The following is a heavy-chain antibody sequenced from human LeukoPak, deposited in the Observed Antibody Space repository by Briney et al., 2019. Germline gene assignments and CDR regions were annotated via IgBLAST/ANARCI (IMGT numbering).Heavy chain of an antibody. CDR3: CTGVVGGTTD. CDR1: GFIFSQAW. V-gene: IGHV3-15*01. CDR2: IKRTADGGPT. J-gene: IGHJ4*02. D-gene: IGHD1-26*01. Sequence: PGGSLRLSCAASGFIFSQAWMTWVRQAPGKGLEWVGRIKRTADGGPTDYAAPVKGRFTISRDDSKNTLYLQMNSLKTEDTAVYYCCTGVVGGTTDWGQGILVTVSS.